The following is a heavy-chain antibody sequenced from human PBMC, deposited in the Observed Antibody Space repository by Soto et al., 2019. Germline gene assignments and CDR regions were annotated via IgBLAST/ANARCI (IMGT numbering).Heavy chain of an antibody. V-gene: IGHV1-18*04. CDR3: ATSDDSGFDP. Sequence: QLQLVQSGAEVERPGASVRVSCKAYGYAFSKYGISWIRQAPGQGLEWMGWIRPDNGDTNYAQKFQGRVTMTTDTSSNTAYMELRSLRSDDTAVYYCATSDDSGFDPWGQGTLVSVSS. J-gene: IGHJ5*02. CDR1: GYAFSKYG. CDR2: IRPDNGDT. D-gene: IGHD3-3*01.